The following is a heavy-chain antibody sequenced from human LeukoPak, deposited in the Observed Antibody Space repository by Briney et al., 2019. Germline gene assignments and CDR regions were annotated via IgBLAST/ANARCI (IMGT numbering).Heavy chain of an antibody. CDR3: AKDERNWNYNLASQTYD. CDR2: ISGGGVST. CDR1: GFRFSSYA. D-gene: IGHD1-7*01. Sequence: GGSLRLACAASGFRFSSYAMSWVRQAPGKGLEWVSAISGGGVSTYYADSVKGRFTVSRDNSKNTLYLQMSSLRAEDTAVYYCAKDERNWNYNLASQTYDWGQGTLVTVSS. J-gene: IGHJ4*02. V-gene: IGHV3-23*01.